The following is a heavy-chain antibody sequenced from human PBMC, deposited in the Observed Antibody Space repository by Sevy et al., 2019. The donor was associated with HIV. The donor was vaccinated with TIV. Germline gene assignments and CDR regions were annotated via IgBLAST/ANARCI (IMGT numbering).Heavy chain of an antibody. CDR3: ARAQQVTMLVVIGGLYFDF. V-gene: IGHV3-7*01. J-gene: IGHJ4*02. D-gene: IGHD3-22*01. Sequence: GGSLRLSCAASGFTFSRYWMTWVRQAPGKGLEWVANIKQDMSEKYYADSVKGRLTISRDNARNSLYLQMEGLRAEDTDVYYCARAQQVTMLVVIGGLYFDFWGQGTLVTVSS. CDR1: GFTFSRYW. CDR2: IKQDMSEK.